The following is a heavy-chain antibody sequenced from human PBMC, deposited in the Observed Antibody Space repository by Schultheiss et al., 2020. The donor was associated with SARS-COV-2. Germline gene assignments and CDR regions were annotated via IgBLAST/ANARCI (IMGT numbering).Heavy chain of an antibody. V-gene: IGHV3-30-3*01. Sequence: GGSLRLSCAASGFTFSSYAMHWVRQAPGKGLEWVAVISYDGSNKYYADSVKGRFTISRDNSKNTLYLQMNSLRAEDTAVYYCARDRATMIVVVNPYYYYGMDVWGQGTTVTVSS. CDR2: ISYDGSNK. CDR3: ARDRATMIVVVNPYYYYGMDV. J-gene: IGHJ6*02. D-gene: IGHD3-22*01. CDR1: GFTFSSYA.